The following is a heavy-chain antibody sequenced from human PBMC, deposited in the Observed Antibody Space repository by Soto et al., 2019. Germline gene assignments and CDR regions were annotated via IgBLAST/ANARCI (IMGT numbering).Heavy chain of an antibody. CDR2: IYNSGST. V-gene: IGHV4-31*03. J-gene: IGHJ4*02. CDR1: GGSISSGGYY. D-gene: IGHD4-4*01. Sequence: SETLSLTCTVSGGSISSGGYYWSWIRQHPGKGLEWIGYIYNSGSTYYNPSLKSRVTISLDTSKNQFSLQLSSVTAADTAVHYCARATLTTSYYYFDYWGQGTLVTVSS. CDR3: ARATLTTSYYYFDY.